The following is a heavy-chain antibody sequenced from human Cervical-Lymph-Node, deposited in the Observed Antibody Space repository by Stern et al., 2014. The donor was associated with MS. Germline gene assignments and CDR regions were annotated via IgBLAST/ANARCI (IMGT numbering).Heavy chain of an antibody. D-gene: IGHD3-3*01. J-gene: IGHJ4*02. CDR3: AGSGTYYPDY. Sequence: QVQLVQSGPGLVKPSETLSLTCSVSGGSISSYYWNWIRQPPGKGLEWIANVHYSGTTNYNPSLKGRVPILLDPSRNKTPLKLTSVTAADTAVYYCAGSGTYYPDYWGQGILVTVSS. CDR2: VHYSGTT. V-gene: IGHV4-59*08. CDR1: GGSISSYY.